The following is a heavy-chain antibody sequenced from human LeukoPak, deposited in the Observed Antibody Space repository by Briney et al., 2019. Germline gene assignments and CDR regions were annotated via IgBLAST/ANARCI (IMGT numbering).Heavy chain of an antibody. CDR2: IYSCGST. Sequence: GGSLRLSCAASGFTVSSNYMSWVRQAPGKGLEWVSVIYSCGSTYYADSVKGRFTISRDNSKNTLYLQMNSLRAEDTAVYYCAKAHRYCSSTSCYFDYWGQGTLVTVSS. CDR3: AKAHRYCSSTSCYFDY. V-gene: IGHV3-53*01. J-gene: IGHJ4*02. CDR1: GFTVSSNY. D-gene: IGHD2-2*01.